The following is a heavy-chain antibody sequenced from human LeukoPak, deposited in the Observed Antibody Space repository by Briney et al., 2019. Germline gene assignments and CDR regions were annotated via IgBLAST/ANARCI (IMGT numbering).Heavy chain of an antibody. V-gene: IGHV1-18*04. CDR2: MNTNNGNT. D-gene: IGHD2-15*01. CDR1: GYAFTNYD. J-gene: IGHJ5*02. Sequence: ASVKVSCKASGYAFTNYDITWVRQAPGQGLEWMGGMNTNNGNTNYARRLQGRITMTTDTSTNTAYMELRSLKSDDTAVYYCARDSRAAWLDPWGQGTLVTVSS. CDR3: ARDSRAAWLDP.